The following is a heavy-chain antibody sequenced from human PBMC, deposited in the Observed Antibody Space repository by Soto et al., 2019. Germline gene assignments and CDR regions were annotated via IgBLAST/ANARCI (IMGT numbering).Heavy chain of an antibody. Sequence: ASVKVSCKASGYTITSYVVHWVRQAPGQRLEWMGWINAGNSNTRYSQKLQDRITITRDTSASTAYMELSSLRSEDTAVYYCARDYSGSGSYPSLYFDSWG. CDR3: ARDYSGSGSYPSLYFDS. CDR1: GYTITSYV. CDR2: INAGNSNT. D-gene: IGHD3-10*01. J-gene: IGHJ4*01. V-gene: IGHV1-3*01.